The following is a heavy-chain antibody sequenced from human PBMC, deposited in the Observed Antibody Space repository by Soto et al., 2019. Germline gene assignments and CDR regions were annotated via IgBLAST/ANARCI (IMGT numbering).Heavy chain of an antibody. CDR3: AGQRYSTIWYAVDY. CDR1: GFTFCTYR. V-gene: IGHV3-33*01. Sequence: VGALRRSGTASGFTFCTYRIHWVRHAPCKRMELKAVIWNDRKIKYYTDSVKSRFTITIYNSKSTLFLQMNSLSAEDTDVYFCAGQRYSTIWYAVDYWGQGTLVTVSS. J-gene: IGHJ4*02. D-gene: IGHD6-13*01. CDR2: IWNDRKIK.